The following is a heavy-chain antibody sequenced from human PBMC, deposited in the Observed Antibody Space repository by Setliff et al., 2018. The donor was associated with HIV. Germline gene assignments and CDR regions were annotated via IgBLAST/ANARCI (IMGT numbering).Heavy chain of an antibody. CDR1: GGSISSGSYY. CDR3: ARLSRWGTMTTLDF. D-gene: IGHD4-4*01. J-gene: IGHJ4*02. Sequence: KASETLSLTCTVSGGSISSGSYYWSWIRQPAGKGLEWIGHIYTSGITNHKPSLKSRATISVDTSKNQFSLTLSSVTAADTAVYFCARLSRWGTMTTLDFWGQGTLVT. V-gene: IGHV4-61*09. CDR2: IYTSGIT.